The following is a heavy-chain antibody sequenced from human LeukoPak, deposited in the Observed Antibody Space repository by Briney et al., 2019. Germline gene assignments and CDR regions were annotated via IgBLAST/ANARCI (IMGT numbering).Heavy chain of an antibody. CDR3: ARQPYYYDSTYYYYMDV. CDR1: GGSFSGYY. J-gene: IGHJ6*03. CDR2: INHSGST. Sequence: SETLSLTCAVYGGSFSGYYWSWIRQPPGKGLEWIGEINHSGSTNYNPSLKSRVTISVDTSKNQFSLKLSSVTAADTAVYYCARQPYYYDSTYYYYMDVWGKGTTVTVSS. V-gene: IGHV4-34*01. D-gene: IGHD3-22*01.